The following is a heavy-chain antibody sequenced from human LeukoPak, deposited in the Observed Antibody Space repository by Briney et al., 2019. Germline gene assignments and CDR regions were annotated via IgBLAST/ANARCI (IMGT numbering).Heavy chain of an antibody. Sequence: ASVKVSCKAAGYTFTGYYMHWVRQAPGQGLEWMGRINPNSGGTNYAQKFQGRVTMTRDTSISTAYMELSRLRSDDTAVYYCAREPRVAVAGECFDYWGQGTLVTVSS. CDR2: INPNSGGT. V-gene: IGHV1-2*06. J-gene: IGHJ4*02. D-gene: IGHD6-19*01. CDR1: GYTFTGYY. CDR3: AREPRVAVAGECFDY.